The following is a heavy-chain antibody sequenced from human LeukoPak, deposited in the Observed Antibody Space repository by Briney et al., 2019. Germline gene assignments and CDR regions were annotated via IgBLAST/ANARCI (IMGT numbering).Heavy chain of an antibody. V-gene: IGHV4-34*10. CDR3: ARDKSRTYGSADAFDI. J-gene: IGHJ3*02. D-gene: IGHD3-10*01. Sequence: SETLSLTCSVSGGSFSGYYWTWIRQPPGKGLEWIGEISFGGSTNYNPSLQSRVTMSVDTSKKQFSLHLSSATAADTAVYYCARDKSRTYGSADAFDIWGQGTMVTVSS. CDR1: GGSFSGYY. CDR2: ISFGGST.